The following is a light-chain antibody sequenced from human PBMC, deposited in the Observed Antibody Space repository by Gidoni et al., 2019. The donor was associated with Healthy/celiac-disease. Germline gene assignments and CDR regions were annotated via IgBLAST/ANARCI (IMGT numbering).Light chain of an antibody. CDR3: QAWDSSTHVV. Sequence: SYELTQPPSGSVSPGQTASITCSGDTLGDKYACWYQQKPGQSPVLVIYQDSKRPSGIPGRFSGSNSGNTATLTISGTQAMDEADYSCQAWDSSTHVVFGGGTKLTVL. CDR2: QDS. V-gene: IGLV3-1*01. J-gene: IGLJ2*01. CDR1: TLGDKY.